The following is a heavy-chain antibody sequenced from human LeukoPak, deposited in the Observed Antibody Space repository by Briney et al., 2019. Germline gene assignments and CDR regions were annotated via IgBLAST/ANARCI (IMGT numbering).Heavy chain of an antibody. D-gene: IGHD3-10*01. J-gene: IGHJ3*02. CDR3: ARHDNGGLVRGVIPADALDI. Sequence: GESLKISCKGSGYSFTSYWIGWVRQIPGKGLEWMGIIYPGDSDTRYSPSFQGQVTISADKSISIAYLQWSSLKASDTAIYYCARHDNGGLVRGVIPADALDIWGQRTMVTVSS. V-gene: IGHV5-51*01. CDR1: GYSFTSYW. CDR2: IYPGDSDT.